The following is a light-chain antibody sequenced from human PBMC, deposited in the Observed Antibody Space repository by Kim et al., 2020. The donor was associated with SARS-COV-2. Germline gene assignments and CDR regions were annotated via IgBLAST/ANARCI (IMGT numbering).Light chain of an antibody. CDR2: GAS. CDR1: QSVSSN. J-gene: IGKJ2*01. V-gene: IGKV3-15*01. CDR3: QQYNNWPQT. Sequence: EIVMTQSPATLSVSPGERATLSCRASQSVSSNLAWYQQKPGQAPRLLIYGASTRATGIPAMFSGSGSGTEFTLTISSLQSEDFAVYYCQQYNNWPQTFGQGTKLEI.